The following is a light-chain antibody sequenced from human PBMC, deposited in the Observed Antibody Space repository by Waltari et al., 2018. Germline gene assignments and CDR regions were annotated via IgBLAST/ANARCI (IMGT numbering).Light chain of an antibody. V-gene: IGLV3-21*04. CDR1: NIGSKS. Sequence: YVLTQPPSVSVDPGKTARLTCGGDNIGSKSVNWYQQKPGQAPVLAMFYDSDRPSESPERFSGSNSGNTATLTISWVEAGDEADYHCQVWDDVTDSGVFGGGTKLTVL. CDR2: YDS. CDR3: QVWDDVTDSGV. J-gene: IGLJ3*02.